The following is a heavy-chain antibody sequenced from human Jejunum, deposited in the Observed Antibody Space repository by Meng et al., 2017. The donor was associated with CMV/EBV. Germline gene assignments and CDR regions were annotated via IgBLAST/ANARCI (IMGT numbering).Heavy chain of an antibody. CDR1: GGSMISYY. D-gene: IGHD6-19*01. Sequence: QVQLQESGPGLVKPSETLSLTCSVSGGSMISYYWSWIRQPAGKGLEWIGHIYTSGSTNYSPSLKSRVTMLLDTAKNQFSLKVSSVTAADTAVYYCARLSKDGWSTFDYWGQGTLVTVSS. CDR3: ARLSKDGWSTFDY. V-gene: IGHV4-4*07. CDR2: IYTSGST. J-gene: IGHJ4*02.